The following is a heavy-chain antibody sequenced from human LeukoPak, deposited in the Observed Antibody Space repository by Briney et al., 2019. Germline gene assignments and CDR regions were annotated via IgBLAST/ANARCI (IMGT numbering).Heavy chain of an antibody. CDR2: IYYSGST. J-gene: IGHJ5*02. D-gene: IGHD5-18*01. CDR1: GGSIISYY. V-gene: IGHV4-59*01. Sequence: SETLSLTCTVSGGSIISYYWSWIRQPPGKGLEWIGYIYYSGSTNYNPSLKSRVTISVDTSKNQFSLKLSSVTAADTAVYYCASNTAYKSGWFDPWGQGTLVTVSS. CDR3: ASNTAYKSGWFDP.